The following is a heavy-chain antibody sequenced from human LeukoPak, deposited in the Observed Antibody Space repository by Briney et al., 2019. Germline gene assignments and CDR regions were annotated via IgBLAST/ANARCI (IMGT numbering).Heavy chain of an antibody. Sequence: GESLKISCKTSGYSFTNYWIGWVRQMPGKGLEWVGTIYPDDSNARYSPSFRGQVTLSADKSISTAYLQWSSLKASDTAMYYCARGAAGTTPDYYYFGLDVWGQGTTVRVSS. J-gene: IGHJ6*02. V-gene: IGHV5-51*01. CDR2: IYPDDSNA. D-gene: IGHD1-7*01. CDR3: ARGAAGTTPDYYYFGLDV. CDR1: GYSFTNYW.